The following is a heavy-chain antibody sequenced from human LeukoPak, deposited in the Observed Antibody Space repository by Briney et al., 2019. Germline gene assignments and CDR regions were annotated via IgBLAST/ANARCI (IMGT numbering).Heavy chain of an antibody. D-gene: IGHD5-12*01. CDR2: IYPGDSDT. J-gene: IGHJ4*02. V-gene: IGHV5-51*01. CDR3: ARLSGYGFFDY. Sequence: GESPKISRKGSGYNFTSYWLGWVRQMPGQGLEWMGIIYPGDSDTIYSRSFQGQVTISAGKSSSTADRQWSSRKSSDAAMDYCARLSGYGFFDYWGQGTLVTVSS. CDR1: GYNFTSYW.